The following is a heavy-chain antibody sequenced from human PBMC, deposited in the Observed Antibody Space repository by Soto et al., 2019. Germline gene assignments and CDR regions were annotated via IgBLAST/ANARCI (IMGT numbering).Heavy chain of an antibody. CDR3: ARRARVPLPMSSDY. Sequence: QLQLRESGPGLVKPSETLSLTCAVSGGSIINSSYYWGWIRQSPGKGLEWIGTIYHSGSTYYNPALKSRVTISIDTSKNQFSLKLNSVTAADTAVYFCARRARVPLPMSSDYWAQGTLVTVSS. V-gene: IGHV4-39*01. J-gene: IGHJ4*02. CDR1: GGSIINSSYY. CDR2: IYHSGST.